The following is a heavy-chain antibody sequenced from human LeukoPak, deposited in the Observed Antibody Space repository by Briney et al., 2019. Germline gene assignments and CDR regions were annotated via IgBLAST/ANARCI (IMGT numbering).Heavy chain of an antibody. CDR3: ARDRGDYFDY. CDR1: GGSISSYY. Sequence: PSETLSLTCTVSGGSISSYYWSWIRQSPGKGLEWIGYISYSGTTNYNPSLKSRVAIPVAPSKNQFSLKLRSVTAPDTAMYYCARDRGDYFDYWGQGTLVTVSS. V-gene: IGHV4-59*01. CDR2: ISYSGTT. J-gene: IGHJ4*02.